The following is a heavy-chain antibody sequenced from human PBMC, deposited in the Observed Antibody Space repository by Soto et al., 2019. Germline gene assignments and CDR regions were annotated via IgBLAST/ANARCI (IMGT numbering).Heavy chain of an antibody. J-gene: IGHJ6*02. D-gene: IGHD3-10*01. CDR2: IYYSGST. CDR3: ARGGHFGGFGDHGMDV. V-gene: IGHV4-30-4*01. CDR1: GGSISSGDYY. Sequence: QVQLQESGPGLVKPSQTLSLTCTVSGGSISSGDYYWSWIRQPPGKGLEWIGYIYYSGSTYYNPSLKSRVTISVDTSKNQFSLKLSSVTAADTAVYYCARGGHFGGFGDHGMDVWGQGTTVTVSS.